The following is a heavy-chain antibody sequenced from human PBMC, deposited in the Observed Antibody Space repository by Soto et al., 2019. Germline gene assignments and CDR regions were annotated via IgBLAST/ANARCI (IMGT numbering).Heavy chain of an antibody. CDR3: ARDLTPGVVDH. Sequence: ASVKVSCKASGYTFTSYAMHWVRQAPGQRLEWMGWINAGNGNTKYSQKFQGRVTITRDTSTSTAYMELRSLRSDDTAVYYCARDLTPGVVDHWGQGTLVTVSS. CDR2: INAGNGNT. V-gene: IGHV1-3*01. D-gene: IGHD3-22*01. J-gene: IGHJ4*02. CDR1: GYTFTSYA.